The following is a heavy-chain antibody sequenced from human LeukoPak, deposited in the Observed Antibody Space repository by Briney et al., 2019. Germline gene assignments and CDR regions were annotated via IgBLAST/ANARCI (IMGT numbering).Heavy chain of an antibody. CDR2: ISSSSSYI. V-gene: IGHV3-21*01. D-gene: IGHD3-22*01. Sequence: GGSLRLSCAASGFTFSSYSMNWVRQAPGKGLEWVSSISSSSSYIYYADSVEGRFTISRDNAKNSLYLQMNSLRAEDTAVYYCARDEDGYYYFDYWGQGTLVTVSS. CDR1: GFTFSSYS. CDR3: ARDEDGYYYFDY. J-gene: IGHJ4*02.